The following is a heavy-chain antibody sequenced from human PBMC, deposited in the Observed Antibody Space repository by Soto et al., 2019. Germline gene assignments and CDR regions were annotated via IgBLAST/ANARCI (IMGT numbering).Heavy chain of an antibody. D-gene: IGHD3-9*01. V-gene: IGHV1-69*13. CDR2: IIPIFGTA. CDR1: GGTFSSYA. J-gene: IGHJ6*02. Sequence: RASVKVSCKASGGTFSSYAISWVRQAPGQGLEWMGGIIPIFGTANYAQKFQGRVTITADESTSTAYMELSSLRSEDTAVYYCATDYYDTSATPSYYYYGMDVWGQGTTVTVSS. CDR3: ATDYYDTSATPSYYYYGMDV.